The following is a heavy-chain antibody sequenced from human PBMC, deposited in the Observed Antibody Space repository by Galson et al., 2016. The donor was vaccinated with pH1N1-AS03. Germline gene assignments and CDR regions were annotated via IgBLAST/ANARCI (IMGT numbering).Heavy chain of an antibody. V-gene: IGHV3-64*01. D-gene: IGHD5-18*01. J-gene: IGHJ4*02. CDR1: GYIFSTYS. Sequence: SLRLSCAGTGYIFSTYSVTWVRQAPGKGLEYLSTISSNGGSTYYANSVKGRFTISRDNSKNTLYLQMGSLRAEDMAVYYCAREGHTAVAAASFDYWGQGTLVTVSS. CDR3: AREGHTAVAAASFDY. CDR2: ISSNGGST.